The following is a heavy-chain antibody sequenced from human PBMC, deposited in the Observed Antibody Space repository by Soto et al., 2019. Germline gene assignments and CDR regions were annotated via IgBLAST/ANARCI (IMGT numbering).Heavy chain of an antibody. Sequence: GASVKVSCKASGYTFTNYYMHWVRQAPGQGLEWMGIIYPSGGSTRNAQKFQGRVTMTRDTSTSTDYMELSSLRSEDTAVYYCARDFSGPMDYWGRGTLVTVSS. CDR2: IYPSGGST. D-gene: IGHD3-10*01. CDR1: GYTFTNYY. CDR3: ARDFSGPMDY. J-gene: IGHJ4*02. V-gene: IGHV1-46*01.